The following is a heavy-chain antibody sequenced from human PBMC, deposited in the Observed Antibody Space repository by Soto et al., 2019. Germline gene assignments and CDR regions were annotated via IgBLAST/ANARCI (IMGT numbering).Heavy chain of an antibody. CDR3: AKPFMATETDDAFDI. V-gene: IGHV3-9*01. CDR1: GFTFDDYA. D-gene: IGHD5-12*01. CDR2: ISWNSGSI. J-gene: IGHJ3*02. Sequence: EVQLVESGGGLVQPGRSLRLSCAASGFTFDDYAMHWVRQAPGKGLEWVSGISWNSGSIGYADSVKGRFTISRDNAKNSLYLQMNSLRAEDTALYYCAKPFMATETDDAFDIWGQGTMATVSS.